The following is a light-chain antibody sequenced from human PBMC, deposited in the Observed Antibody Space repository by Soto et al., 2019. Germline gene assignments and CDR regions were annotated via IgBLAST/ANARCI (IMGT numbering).Light chain of an antibody. CDR1: QSISSSY. CDR2: GAS. Sequence: MTQSPSTLSASVGDRVTITCVFSQSISSSYLAWYQQKPGQAPRLLIYGASIRATGIPARFSGSGSGTEFTLTISTLQSEDFAIYYCQHYNNGPPWTFGQGTKVDNK. J-gene: IGKJ1*01. CDR3: QHYNNGPPWT. V-gene: IGKV3-15*01.